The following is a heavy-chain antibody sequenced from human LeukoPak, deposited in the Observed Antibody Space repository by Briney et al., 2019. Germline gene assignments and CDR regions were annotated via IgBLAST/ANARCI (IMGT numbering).Heavy chain of an antibody. CDR2: INHSGST. V-gene: IGHV4-34*01. J-gene: IGHJ4*02. CDR1: GGSFSGYY. CDR3: ARLFYYDSSGYDDDY. Sequence: SETLSLTCAVYGGSFSGYYWSWIRQPPGKGLEWIGEINHSGSTNYNPSLKSRVTISVDTSKNQFSLKLSSVTAADTAVYYCARLFYYDSSGYDDDYWGQGTLVTVSS. D-gene: IGHD3-22*01.